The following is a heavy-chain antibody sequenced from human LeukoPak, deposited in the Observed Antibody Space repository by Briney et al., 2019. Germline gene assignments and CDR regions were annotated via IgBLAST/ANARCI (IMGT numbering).Heavy chain of an antibody. CDR2: IYYSGST. V-gene: IGHV4-59*11. CDR3: ARVVDQSLEEAYMDV. CDR1: GGSISSHY. D-gene: IGHD2-15*01. Sequence: SETLSLTCTVSGGSISSHYWSWIRQPPGKGLEWIGYIYYSGSTNYNPSLKSRVTISVDTSKNQFSLKLSSVTAADTAVYYCARVVDQSLEEAYMDVWGKGTTVTVSS. J-gene: IGHJ6*03.